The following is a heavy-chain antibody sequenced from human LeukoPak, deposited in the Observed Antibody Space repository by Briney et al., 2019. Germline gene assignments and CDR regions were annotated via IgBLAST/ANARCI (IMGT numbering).Heavy chain of an antibody. CDR2: IKQDGSEK. Sequence: GGSLRLSCAASGFTFSSYWMSWVRQAPGKGLEWVANIKQDGSEKYYVDSVKGRFTISRDNAKNSLYLQMNSLRAEDTAVYYCARGSPTVTTLDFDYWGQGTLVTVSS. CDR1: GFTFSSYW. D-gene: IGHD4-11*01. V-gene: IGHV3-7*01. J-gene: IGHJ4*02. CDR3: ARGSPTVTTLDFDY.